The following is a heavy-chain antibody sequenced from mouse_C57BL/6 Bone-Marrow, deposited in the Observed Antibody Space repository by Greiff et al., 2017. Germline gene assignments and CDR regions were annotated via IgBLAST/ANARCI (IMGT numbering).Heavy chain of an antibody. CDR3: TFYCYGSSYLHWAMDF. Sequence: EVQLQQSGAELVRPGASVKLSCTASGFNIKDDYMHWVKQRPEQGLEWIGWIDPENGDSEYASKFQGKATITADTSSNTAYLQLHSLTSEDTAVYYCTFYCYGSSYLHWAMDFWDRGTSVTVTS. CDR2: IDPENGDS. CDR1: GFNIKDDY. J-gene: IGHJ4*01. V-gene: IGHV14-4*01. D-gene: IGHD1-1*01.